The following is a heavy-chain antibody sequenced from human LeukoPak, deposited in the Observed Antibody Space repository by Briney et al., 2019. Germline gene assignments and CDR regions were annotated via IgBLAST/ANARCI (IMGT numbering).Heavy chain of an antibody. D-gene: IGHD3-22*01. CDR2: ISSCSSYI. CDR3: ARVSDSSGYYSGLLDY. V-gene: IGHV3-21*01. CDR1: GFTFSSYS. Sequence: GGSLRLSCAASGFTFSSYSMNWVRQAPGKGLEWVSSISSCSSYIYYADSVKGRFTISRDNAKNSLYLQMNSLRAEDTAVYYCARVSDSSGYYSGLLDYWGQGTLVTVSS. J-gene: IGHJ4*02.